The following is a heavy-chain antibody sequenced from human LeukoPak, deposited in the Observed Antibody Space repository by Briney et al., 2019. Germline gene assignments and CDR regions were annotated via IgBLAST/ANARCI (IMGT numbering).Heavy chain of an antibody. D-gene: IGHD4-23*01. J-gene: IGHJ6*03. V-gene: IGHV1-58*01. CDR2: IVVGSGNT. Sequence: GASVKVSCKASGFTFTSSAVQWVRQARGQRLEWIGWIVVGSGNTNYAQKFQERVTITRDMSTSTAYMELSSLRSEDTAVYYCAADGNSDLFDYYYYMDVWGKGTTVTVSS. CDR3: AADGNSDLFDYYYYMDV. CDR1: GFTFTSSA.